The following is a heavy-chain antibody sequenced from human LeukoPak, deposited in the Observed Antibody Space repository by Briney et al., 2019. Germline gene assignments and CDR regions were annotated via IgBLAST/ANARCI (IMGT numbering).Heavy chain of an antibody. D-gene: IGHD3-22*01. Sequence: SGGSLRLSCAASGFTFSSYAMHWVRQAPGKGLEWVAVISYDGSNKSYADSVKGRFTISRDNSKNTLYLQMNSLRAEDTAVYYCAKVGPNYYDSGAAFDIWGQGTMVTVSS. J-gene: IGHJ3*02. CDR2: ISYDGSNK. CDR3: AKVGPNYYDSGAAFDI. CDR1: GFTFSSYA. V-gene: IGHV3-30-3*01.